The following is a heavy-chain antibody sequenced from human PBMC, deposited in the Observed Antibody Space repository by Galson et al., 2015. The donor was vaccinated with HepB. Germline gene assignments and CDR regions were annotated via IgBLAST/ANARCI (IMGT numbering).Heavy chain of an antibody. J-gene: IGHJ4*02. CDR2: AYHSGGT. V-gene: IGHV4-4*02. CDR3: ARAKEGRGYFDY. D-gene: IGHD3-10*01. CDR1: GDSISNDRW. Sequence: ETLSLTCAVSGDSISNDRWWSWVRQPPGEGLEWIGEAYHSGGTNYRPSLKSRVTISVDKSKNKFSLKLTSVTAADTAVYYCARAKEGRGYFDYWGQGTLVTVSS.